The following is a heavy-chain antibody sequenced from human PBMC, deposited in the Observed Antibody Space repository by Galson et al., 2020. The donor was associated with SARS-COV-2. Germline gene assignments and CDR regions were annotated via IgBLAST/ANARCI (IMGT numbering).Heavy chain of an antibody. CDR2: ISYDGSNK. J-gene: IGHJ4*02. V-gene: IGHV3-30*04. CDR1: GFTFSSYA. CDR3: ARDRIGELLQDY. Sequence: GESLKISCAASGFTFSSYAMHWVRQAPGKGLEWVAVISYDGSNKYYADSVKGRFTTSRDNSKNTLYLQMNSLRAEDTAVYYCARDRIGELLQDYWGQGTLVTVSS. D-gene: IGHD3-10*01.